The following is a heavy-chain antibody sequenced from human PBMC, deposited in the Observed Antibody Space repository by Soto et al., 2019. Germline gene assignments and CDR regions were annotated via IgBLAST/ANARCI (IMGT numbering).Heavy chain of an antibody. Sequence: HPGGSLRLSCAASGFTFSSYGMHWVRQAPGKGLEWVAVIWYDGSNKYYADSVKGRFTISRDNSKNTLYLQMNSLRAEDTAVYYCAREITMIVVVHPCPGMDVWGQGTTVTVSS. CDR1: GFTFSSYG. D-gene: IGHD3-22*01. CDR2: IWYDGSNK. J-gene: IGHJ6*02. CDR3: AREITMIVVVHPCPGMDV. V-gene: IGHV3-33*01.